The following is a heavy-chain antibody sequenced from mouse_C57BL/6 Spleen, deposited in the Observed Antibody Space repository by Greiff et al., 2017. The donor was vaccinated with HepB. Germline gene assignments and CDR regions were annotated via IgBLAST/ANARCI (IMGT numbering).Heavy chain of an antibody. D-gene: IGHD1-1*02. J-gene: IGHJ2*01. CDR3: ARDYGVEYYFDY. Sequence: VQLQQPGAELVKPGASVKLSCKASGYTFTSYWITWVRQRPGQGLEWIGYIYPGSGSTNYNEKFKSKATLTVDTSSSTAYMQLSSLTSEDSAIYYCARDYGVEYYFDYWGQGTTLTVSS. V-gene: IGHV1-55*01. CDR2: IYPGSGST. CDR1: GYTFTSYW.